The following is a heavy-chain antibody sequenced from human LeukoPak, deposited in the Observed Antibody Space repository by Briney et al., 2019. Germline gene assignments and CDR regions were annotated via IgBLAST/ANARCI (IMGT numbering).Heavy chain of an antibody. D-gene: IGHD4-23*01. J-gene: IGHJ1*01. CDR2: INSVSNII. V-gene: IGHV3-11*04. CDR1: GFTFRDSY. CDR3: ARAGGGNMDFQH. Sequence: GWSLRLSCAASGFTFRDSYMSWIRQAPGKGLEWLSYINSVSNIISYADSVKGRFTISRDNAKNSLYLQMHGLRAEDTAVYYCARAGGGNMDFQHWGQGTLVTVSS.